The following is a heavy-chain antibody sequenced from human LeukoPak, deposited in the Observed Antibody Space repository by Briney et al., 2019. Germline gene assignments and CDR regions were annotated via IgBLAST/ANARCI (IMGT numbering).Heavy chain of an antibody. CDR1: GYAFSSYG. V-gene: IGHV1-18*01. Sequence: GASVKVSCKASGYAFSSYGFSWVRQAPGQGLEWMGWISAYNGNTNYAQKLQGRVTMTTDTSTSTAYMELRSLRSDDTAVYYCARVYYYDSSGYYYADHHDAFDIWGQGTMVTVSS. CDR2: ISAYNGNT. D-gene: IGHD3-22*01. CDR3: ARVYYYDSSGYYYADHHDAFDI. J-gene: IGHJ3*02.